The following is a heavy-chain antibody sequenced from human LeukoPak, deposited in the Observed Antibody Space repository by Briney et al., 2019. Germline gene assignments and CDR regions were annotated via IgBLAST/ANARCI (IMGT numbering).Heavy chain of an antibody. D-gene: IGHD3-10*01. Sequence: GGSLRLSCAASGFTVNSNYMSWVRQAPGKGLEWVSVIYSGGSTYYADSVKGRFIISRDNSKNTLYLQMNSLRAEDTAVYYCARDVTTMVREGDAFDIWGQGTMVTVSS. V-gene: IGHV3-66*01. CDR3: ARDVTTMVREGDAFDI. CDR2: IYSGGST. CDR1: GFTVNSNY. J-gene: IGHJ3*02.